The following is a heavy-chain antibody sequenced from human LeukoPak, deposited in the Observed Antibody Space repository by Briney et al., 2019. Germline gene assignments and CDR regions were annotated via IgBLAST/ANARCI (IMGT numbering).Heavy chain of an antibody. V-gene: IGHV3-64*01. J-gene: IGHJ6*03. D-gene: IGHD4-17*01. CDR2: ISSNGGST. Sequence: GGSLRLSCAASGFTFSSYAMHWVRQAPGKGLEYVSGISSNGGSTYYANSVKGRFTISRDNSKNTLYLQMGSLRAEDMAVYYCAMGDYGDYYYYMDVWGKGTTVTVSS. CDR1: GFTFSSYA. CDR3: AMGDYGDYYYYMDV.